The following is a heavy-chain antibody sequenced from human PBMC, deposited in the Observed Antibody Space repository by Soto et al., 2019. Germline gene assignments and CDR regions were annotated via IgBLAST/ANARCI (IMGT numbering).Heavy chain of an antibody. CDR3: ARDPLTSYFDSSGYYLYYFDY. CDR1: GYTFTSYG. V-gene: IGHV1-18*01. J-gene: IGHJ4*02. Sequence: GASVKVSCKASGYTFTSYGIGWVRQAPGQGLEWMGWISAYNGNTNYAQKLQGRVTMITDTSTSTAYMELRSLRSDDTAVYYCARDPLTSYFDSSGYYLYYFDYWGQGTLVTVSS. CDR2: ISAYNGNT. D-gene: IGHD3-22*01.